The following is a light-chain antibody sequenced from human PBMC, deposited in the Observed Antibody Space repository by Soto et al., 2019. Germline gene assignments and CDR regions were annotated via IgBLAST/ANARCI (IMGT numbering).Light chain of an antibody. CDR3: QQRDSWPLT. CDR2: DAA. CDR1: QYIGGY. V-gene: IGKV3-11*01. J-gene: IGKJ4*01. Sequence: EIVLTQSPATLSLSPGERATLSCRASQYIGGYLAWYQLRPGQGPRLLIFDAASRATGIPDRVSGSGSGTDFTLTISRLEPEDVAVYYCQQRDSWPLTFGGGTKVEIK.